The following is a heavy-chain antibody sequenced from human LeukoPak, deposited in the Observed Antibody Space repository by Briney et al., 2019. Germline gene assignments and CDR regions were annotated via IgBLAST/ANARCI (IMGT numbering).Heavy chain of an antibody. Sequence: SETLSLTCTVSGSFSSYYWSWVRQPPGKGLEWMGYIYYTGGTHYNPSLKSRVTISVDTSKNQFSLKLSSVTAADTAVYYCARGGPTMVRGVIAFDYWGQGTLVTVSS. CDR2: IYYTGGT. D-gene: IGHD3-10*01. J-gene: IGHJ4*02. CDR3: ARGGPTMVRGVIAFDY. V-gene: IGHV4-59*01. CDR1: GSFSSYY.